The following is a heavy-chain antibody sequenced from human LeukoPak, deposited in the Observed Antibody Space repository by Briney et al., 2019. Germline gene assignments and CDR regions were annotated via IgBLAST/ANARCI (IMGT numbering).Heavy chain of an antibody. CDR3: ARDLVTFGGVIVPRD. CDR2: ISAYNGNA. Sequence: ASVKVSCKASGYTFTHYGISWVRQAPGQGLEWMGWISAYNGNANYVQKFQGRVTMTTDTSTSTAYMELRSLTCDDTAVYYSARDLVTFGGVIVPRDWGQGTLVTVSS. V-gene: IGHV1-18*01. D-gene: IGHD3-16*02. J-gene: IGHJ4*02. CDR1: GYTFTHYG.